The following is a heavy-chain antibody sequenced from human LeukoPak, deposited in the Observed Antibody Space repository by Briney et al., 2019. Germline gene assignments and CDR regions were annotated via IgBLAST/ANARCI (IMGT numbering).Heavy chain of an antibody. CDR3: AKDDGGGSYYYYMDV. Sequence: GGSLRLSCAASGFTFSNYAMSWVRQAPGKGLEWVSTIIGSGGNTYYADSVKGRFTTSRDSSKNTLYLQVNSLRAEDTAVYYCAKDDGGGSYYYYMDVWGKGTTVTVSS. V-gene: IGHV3-23*01. CDR1: GFTFSNYA. J-gene: IGHJ6*03. D-gene: IGHD3-16*01. CDR2: IIGSGGNT.